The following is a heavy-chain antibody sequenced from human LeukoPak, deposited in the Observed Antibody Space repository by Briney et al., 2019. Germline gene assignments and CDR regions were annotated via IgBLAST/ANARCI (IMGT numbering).Heavy chain of an antibody. V-gene: IGHV4-34*01. CDR3: AREGIVVVPAAKDWFDP. J-gene: IGHJ5*02. CDR1: GGSFSGYY. D-gene: IGHD2-2*01. Sequence: SETLSLTCAVYGGSFSGYYWSWIRQPPGKRLEWIGEINHSGSTNYNPSLKSRVTISVDTSKNQFSLKLSSVTAADTAVYYCAREGIVVVPAAKDWFDPWGQGTLVTVSS. CDR2: INHSGST.